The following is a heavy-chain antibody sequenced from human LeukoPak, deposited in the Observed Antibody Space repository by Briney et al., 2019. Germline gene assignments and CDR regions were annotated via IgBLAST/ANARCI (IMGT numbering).Heavy chain of an antibody. J-gene: IGHJ3*02. Sequence: GGSLRLSCAASGFTISSYAMSWVRQAPGKGLEWVSANSGSGDSTYYADSVKGRFTISRDNSKNTLYLQMNSLRAEDTAVYYCAKPCRSSLSPFDAFDIWGQGTMVTVSS. V-gene: IGHV3-23*01. CDR3: AKPCRSSLSPFDAFDI. CDR1: GFTISSYA. D-gene: IGHD2-2*01. CDR2: NSGSGDST.